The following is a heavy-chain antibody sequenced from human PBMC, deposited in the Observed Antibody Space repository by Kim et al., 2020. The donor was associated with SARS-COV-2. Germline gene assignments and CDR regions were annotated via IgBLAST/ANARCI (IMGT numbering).Heavy chain of an antibody. J-gene: IGHJ4*02. CDR3: AKGEYYYDSSGYEL. V-gene: IGHV3-23*01. D-gene: IGHD3-22*01. Sequence: ADSVKCPFTVSRENSKSTLYLQMNSLRAEDTAVYYCAKGEYYYDSSGYELWGQGTLVTVSS.